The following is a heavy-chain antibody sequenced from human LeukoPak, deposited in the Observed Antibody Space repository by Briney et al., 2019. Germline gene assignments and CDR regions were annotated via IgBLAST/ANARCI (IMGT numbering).Heavy chain of an antibody. CDR2: MFYSGST. CDR1: GASISSSSYF. V-gene: IGHV4-39*06. D-gene: IGHD2-15*01. CDR3: ASGGSATLAFDI. J-gene: IGHJ3*02. Sequence: SETLSLTCTVSGASISSSSYFWGWIRQSPGKGLEWIASMFYSGSTVYNPSLRSRVTISRDTSKNQFTLEVTSVTAADTAAFYCASGGSATLAFDIWGPGTMVTVSS.